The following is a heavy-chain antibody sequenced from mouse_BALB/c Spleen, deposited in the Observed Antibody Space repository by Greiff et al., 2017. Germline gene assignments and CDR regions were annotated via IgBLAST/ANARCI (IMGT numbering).Heavy chain of an antibody. J-gene: IGHJ3*01. Sequence: EVQVVESGGGLVKPGGSLKLSCAASGFTFSSYTMSWVRQTPEKRLEWVATISSGGSYTYYPDSVKGRFTIARDNAKNTLYLQMSSLKSEDTAMYYCTRDVFRTEEGPAWFAYWGQGTLVTVSA. CDR1: GFTFSSYT. CDR2: ISSGGSYT. V-gene: IGHV5-6-4*01. CDR3: TRDVFRTEEGPAWFAY. D-gene: IGHD3-3*01.